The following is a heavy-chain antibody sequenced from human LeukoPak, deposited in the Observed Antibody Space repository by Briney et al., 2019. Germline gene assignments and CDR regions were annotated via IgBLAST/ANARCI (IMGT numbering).Heavy chain of an antibody. CDR3: AKTTTVTTWYFDL. J-gene: IGHJ2*01. CDR2: IYYSGST. Sequence: SETLSLTCTASGGSISSSSYYWGWIRQPPGKGLEWIGSIYYSGSTYYNPSLKSRVPISVDTSKNQFSLKLSSVTAADTAVYYCAKTTTVTTWYFDLWGRGTLVTVSS. D-gene: IGHD4-11*01. V-gene: IGHV4-39*01. CDR1: GGSISSSSYY.